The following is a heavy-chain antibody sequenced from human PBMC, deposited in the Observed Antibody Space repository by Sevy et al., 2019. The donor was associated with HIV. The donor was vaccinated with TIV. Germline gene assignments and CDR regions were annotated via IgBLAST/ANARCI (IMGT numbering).Heavy chain of an antibody. CDR1: GGSITSLY. J-gene: IGHJ4*02. Sequence: ETLSLTCTVSGGSITSLYWNWIRQPPGKGLEWIANIYYNGHINYNPSLKSRVTLSLDTSKNQFSLRLSSVTAADSAMYYCAGENAWGRGYSWGQGTLVTVSS. D-gene: IGHD1-26*01. CDR2: IYYNGHI. V-gene: IGHV4-59*08. CDR3: AGENAWGRGYS.